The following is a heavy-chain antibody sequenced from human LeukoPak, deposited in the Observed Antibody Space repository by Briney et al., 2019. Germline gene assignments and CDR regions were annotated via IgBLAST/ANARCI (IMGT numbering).Heavy chain of an antibody. Sequence: KPGGSLRLSCAASGFTFSNYAMHWVRQAPGKGLEWVAVISYDGSNKYYADSVKGRFTISRDNSKNTLYLQMNSLRAEDTAVYYCARGTDWFDPWGQGTLVTVSS. CDR2: ISYDGSNK. D-gene: IGHD1-1*01. J-gene: IGHJ5*02. CDR1: GFTFSNYA. CDR3: ARGTDWFDP. V-gene: IGHV3-30-3*01.